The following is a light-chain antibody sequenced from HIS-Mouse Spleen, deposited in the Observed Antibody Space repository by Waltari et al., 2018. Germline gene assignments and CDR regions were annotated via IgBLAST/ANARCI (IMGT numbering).Light chain of an antibody. V-gene: IGKV1-9*01. CDR3: QQLNSYPPT. CDR1: QGISSY. Sequence: DIQLTQSPSFLSASVGDRVTSTCRASQGISSYLAWYQQKPGKAPNLLIYAASTLQSGVPSRFSGSGSGTEFTLTISSLQPEDFATYYCQQLNSYPPTFGQGTKVEIK. CDR2: AAS. J-gene: IGKJ1*01.